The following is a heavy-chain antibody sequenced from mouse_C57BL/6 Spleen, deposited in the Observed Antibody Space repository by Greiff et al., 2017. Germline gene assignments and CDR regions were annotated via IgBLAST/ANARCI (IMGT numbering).Heavy chain of an antibody. CDR1: GYAFTSYW. V-gene: IGHV1-59*01. CDR3: ATYRGYYAMDY. D-gene: IGHD2-12*01. CDR2: IDPSDSYT. Sequence: QVQLQQPGAELVRPGTSVKLSCKASGYAFTSYWMHWVKQRPGQGLEWIGVIDPSDSYTNYNQKFKGKATLTVDTSSSTAYMQLSSLTSEDSAVYYCATYRGYYAMDYWGQGTSVTVSS. J-gene: IGHJ4*01.